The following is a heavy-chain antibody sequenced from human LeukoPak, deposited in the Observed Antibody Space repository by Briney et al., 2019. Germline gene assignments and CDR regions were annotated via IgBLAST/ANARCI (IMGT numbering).Heavy chain of an antibody. V-gene: IGHV4-39*07. J-gene: IGHJ6*03. D-gene: IGHD3-16*02. Sequence: KPSETLSLTCTVSGGSISSSSYYWGWIRQPPGKGLEWIGSIYYSGSTYYNPSLKSRVTISVDTSKNQFSLKLSSVTAADTAVYYCARAGYYDYVWGSYRPVYYYMDVWGKGTTVTISS. CDR1: GGSISSSSYY. CDR3: ARAGYYDYVWGSYRPVYYYMDV. CDR2: IYYSGST.